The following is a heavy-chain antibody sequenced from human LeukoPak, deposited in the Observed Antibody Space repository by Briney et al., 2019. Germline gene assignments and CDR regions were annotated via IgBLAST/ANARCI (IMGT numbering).Heavy chain of an antibody. CDR1: GYTFTGYY. V-gene: IGHV1-2*02. CDR2: INPNSGGT. Sequence: ASVKVSCKASGYTFTGYYMHWVRQAPGQGLEWMGWINPNSGGTNYAQKFQGRVTMTRDTSISTAYMELSRLRSDDTAVYYCARERDYCDSSGYYDYWGQGTLVTVSS. J-gene: IGHJ4*02. CDR3: ARERDYCDSSGYYDY. D-gene: IGHD3-22*01.